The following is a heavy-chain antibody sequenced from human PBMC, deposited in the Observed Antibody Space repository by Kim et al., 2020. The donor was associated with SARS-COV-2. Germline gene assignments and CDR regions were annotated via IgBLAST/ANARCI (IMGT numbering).Heavy chain of an antibody. D-gene: IGHD3-10*01. CDR3: GVYGSGSYYKGFFDY. Sequence: GGSLRLSCAASGFTFSSYAMSWVRQAPGKGLEWVSAISGSGGSTYYADSVKGRFTISRDNSKNTLYLQMNSLRAEDTAVYYCGVYGSGSYYKGFFDYWGQGTLVTVSS. J-gene: IGHJ4*02. V-gene: IGHV3-23*01. CDR2: ISGSGGST. CDR1: GFTFSSYA.